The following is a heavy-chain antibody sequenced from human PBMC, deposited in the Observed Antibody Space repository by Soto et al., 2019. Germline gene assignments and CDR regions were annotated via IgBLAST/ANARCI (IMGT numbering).Heavy chain of an antibody. Sequence: EVHLVESGGGLVQPGGSLRLSCAASGFIFSSYGMNWVRQAPGKGLEWVSFISSSSSTIYYADSVKGRFTISRDNAKNSLLLKMNRLRDEDTAVYYCARDVGYYYDSSGYYRFDYWGQGTLVTVPS. V-gene: IGHV3-48*02. J-gene: IGHJ4*02. CDR1: GFIFSSYG. D-gene: IGHD3-22*01. CDR3: ARDVGYYYDSSGYYRFDY. CDR2: ISSSSSTI.